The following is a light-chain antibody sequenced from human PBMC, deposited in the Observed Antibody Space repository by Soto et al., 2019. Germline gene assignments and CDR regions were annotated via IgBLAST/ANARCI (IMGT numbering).Light chain of an antibody. CDR2: DAS. V-gene: IGKV3-20*01. CDR3: QQYCSSPFT. J-gene: IGKJ2*01. Sequence: EIVLTQSQGTLSLSPGERATLSCRASQSVTSNYLIWYQQKPSQAPRHLIYDASNRTTGIPDTFSGSGSATDFPLTISRLEPEDLAFYYFQQYCSSPFTFGQGTMLQIK. CDR1: QSVTSNY.